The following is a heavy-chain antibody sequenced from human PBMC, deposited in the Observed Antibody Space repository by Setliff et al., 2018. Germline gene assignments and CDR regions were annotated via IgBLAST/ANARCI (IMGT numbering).Heavy chain of an antibody. D-gene: IGHD3-10*01. Sequence: PGGSLRLSCAASGFTFSSFAMSWVRQAPGKRLEWVSIINVGGTNTYYRDSVKGRFTISRDNSKNTIDLQVNSLRAEDTAVYYCRVWIGDLSRDFWGRGTLVTVSS. CDR1: GFTFSSFA. J-gene: IGHJ4*02. CDR3: RVWIGDLSRDF. V-gene: IGHV3-23*01. CDR2: INVGGTNT.